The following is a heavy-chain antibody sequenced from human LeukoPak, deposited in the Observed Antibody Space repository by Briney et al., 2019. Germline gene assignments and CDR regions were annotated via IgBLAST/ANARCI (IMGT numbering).Heavy chain of an antibody. J-gene: IGHJ4*02. CDR2: ISGSGGST. CDR1: GFTFSNYW. D-gene: IGHD5-18*01. V-gene: IGHV3-23*01. CDR3: AKGEDTAMGPPDY. Sequence: GGSLRLSCTASGFTFSNYWMSWVRQAPGKGLEWVSAISGSGGSTYYADSVKGRFTISRDNSKNTLYLQMNSLRAEDTAVYYCAKGEDTAMGPPDYWGQGTLVTVSS.